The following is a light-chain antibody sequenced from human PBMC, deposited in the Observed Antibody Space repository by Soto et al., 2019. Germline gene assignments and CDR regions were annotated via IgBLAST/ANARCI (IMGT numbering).Light chain of an antibody. V-gene: IGKV3-15*01. CDR1: QSVSSN. CDR2: GAS. CDR3: QQYNNWWT. J-gene: IGKJ1*01. Sequence: EIVMTQSPATLSVSPGERATLSCRASQSVSSNLAWYQQKPGQAPRLLIYGASTRATGIPARFSGSGSGTEFTHTISSLQSEDFAVYCCQQYNNWWTVGEGTKVEIK.